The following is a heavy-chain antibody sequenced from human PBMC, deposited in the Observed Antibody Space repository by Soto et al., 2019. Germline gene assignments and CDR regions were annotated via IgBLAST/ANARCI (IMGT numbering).Heavy chain of an antibody. V-gene: IGHV2-5*02. CDR1: GFSLTTSGVG. J-gene: IGHJ4*02. CDR2: IYWDDDK. D-gene: IGHD3-10*01. Sequence: QITLKESGPTLVRPTQTLTLTCTFSGFSLTTSGVGLGWIRQPPGKALEWLAVIYWDDDKRYSSSLKSRLTITKDTSKNQVVLTMTNMDPVDTATYYCEQHPYYGLGSYSFDYWGQGTLVTVSS. CDR3: EQHPYYGLGSYSFDY.